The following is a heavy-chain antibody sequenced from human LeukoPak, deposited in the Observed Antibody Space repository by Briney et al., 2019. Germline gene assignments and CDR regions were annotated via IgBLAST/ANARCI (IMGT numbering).Heavy chain of an antibody. CDR1: GFTFSSYW. Sequence: GGSLRLSCAASGFTFSSYWMSWVRQAPGKGLEWVANIKQDGSEKCYVDSVKGRFTISRDNAKNSLYLQMNSLRAEDTAVYYCATPGSSGYYLPFDYWGQGTLVTVSS. CDR2: IKQDGSEK. J-gene: IGHJ4*02. D-gene: IGHD3-22*01. CDR3: ATPGSSGYYLPFDY. V-gene: IGHV3-7*01.